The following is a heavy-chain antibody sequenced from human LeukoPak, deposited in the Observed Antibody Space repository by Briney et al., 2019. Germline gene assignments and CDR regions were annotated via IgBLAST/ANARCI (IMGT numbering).Heavy chain of an antibody. V-gene: IGHV3-53*01. J-gene: IGHJ4*02. CDR2: IYSGGST. CDR3: ARVIQLWLMLDY. D-gene: IGHD5-18*01. CDR1: GFTVSSNY. Sequence: GGSLRLSCAASGFTVSSNYMSWVRQAPEKGLEWVSVIYSGGSTYYADSVKGRFTISRDNSKNTLYLQMNSLRAEDTAVYYCARVIQLWLMLDYWGQGTLVTVSS.